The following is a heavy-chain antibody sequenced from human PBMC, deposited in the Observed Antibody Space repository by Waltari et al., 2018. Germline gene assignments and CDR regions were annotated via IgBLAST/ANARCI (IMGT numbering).Heavy chain of an antibody. Sequence: QVQLVQSGAEVKKPGSSVKVSCKASGGTFSSYAISWVRQAPGQGLEWMGWVNPNSGNTGYAQKFQGRVTITRNTAISTAYMELSSLRSEDTAVYYCARAQRTMVQGVIIKVYYFDYWGQGTLVTVSS. CDR3: ARAQRTMVQGVIIKVYYFDY. D-gene: IGHD3-10*01. CDR1: GGTFSSYA. V-gene: IGHV1-8*03. CDR2: VNPNSGNT. J-gene: IGHJ4*02.